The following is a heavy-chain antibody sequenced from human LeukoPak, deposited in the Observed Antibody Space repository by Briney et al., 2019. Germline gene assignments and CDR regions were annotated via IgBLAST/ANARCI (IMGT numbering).Heavy chain of an antibody. Sequence: PGGSLRLSCAASGFTVSSNYMSWVRQAPGKGLEWVSAISGSGGSTYYADSVKGRFTISRDNSKNTLYLQMNSLRAEDTAVYYCASMVATFRDYWGQGTLVTVSS. CDR1: GFTVSSNY. CDR2: ISGSGGST. D-gene: IGHD5-12*01. V-gene: IGHV3-23*01. J-gene: IGHJ4*02. CDR3: ASMVATFRDY.